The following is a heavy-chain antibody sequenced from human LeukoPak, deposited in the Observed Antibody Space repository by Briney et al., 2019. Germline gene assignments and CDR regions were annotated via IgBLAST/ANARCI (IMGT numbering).Heavy chain of an antibody. D-gene: IGHD3-22*01. CDR1: GGSISSYY. CDR2: IYTSGST. V-gene: IGHV4-4*07. CDR3: ARVDDSSGYAFDI. Sequence: SETLSLTCTVSGGSISSYYWSWIRQPAGKGLEWSGRIYTSGSTNYNPSLKSRVTISVDKSKNQFSLKLSSVTAADTAVYYCARVDDSSGYAFDIWGQGTMVTVSS. J-gene: IGHJ3*02.